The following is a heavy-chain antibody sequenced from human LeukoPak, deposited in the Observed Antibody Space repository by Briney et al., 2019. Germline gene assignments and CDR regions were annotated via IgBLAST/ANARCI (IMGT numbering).Heavy chain of an antibody. CDR3: ARVEVVTATLDY. V-gene: IGHV4-39*07. CDR1: GGSISGSSYY. CDR2: IYYSGST. J-gene: IGHJ4*02. D-gene: IGHD2-21*02. Sequence: PSETLSLTCTVSGGSISGSSYYWGWIRQPPGKGLEWIGSIYYSGSTYYNPSLKSRVTISVDRSKNQFSLKLSSVTAADTAVYYCARVEVVTATLDYWGQGTLVTVSS.